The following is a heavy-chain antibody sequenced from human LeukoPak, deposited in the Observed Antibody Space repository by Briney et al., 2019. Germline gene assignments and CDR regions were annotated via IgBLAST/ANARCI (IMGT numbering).Heavy chain of an antibody. CDR1: GASISSYY. CDR2: MYYNGIT. V-gene: IGHV4-59*01. CDR3: ARGYSSGWYVDY. Sequence: PSETLSLTCTVSGASISSYYWSWIRQPPGKGLEWIGYMYYNGITNYNPSLKSRVTISVDTSKNQFSLKLSSVTAADTAVYYCARGYSSGWYVDYWGQGTLVTVSS. J-gene: IGHJ4*02. D-gene: IGHD6-19*01.